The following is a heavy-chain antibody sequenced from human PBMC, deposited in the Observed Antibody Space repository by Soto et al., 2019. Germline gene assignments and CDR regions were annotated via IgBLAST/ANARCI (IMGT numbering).Heavy chain of an antibody. D-gene: IGHD2-2*01. V-gene: IGHV1-2*02. Sequence: ASVKVSCKASGYTFTGYYMHWVRQAPGQGLEWMGWINPNSGGTNYAQKFQGRVTMTRDTSISTAYMELSRLRSDDTAVYYCAGDIVVVPATTLVNYWGQGTLVSVSA. CDR3: AGDIVVVPATTLVNY. J-gene: IGHJ4*02. CDR1: GYTFTGYY. CDR2: INPNSGGT.